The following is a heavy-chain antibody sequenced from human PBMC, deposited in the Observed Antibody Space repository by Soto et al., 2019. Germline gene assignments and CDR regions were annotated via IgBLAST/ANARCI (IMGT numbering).Heavy chain of an antibody. CDR1: GFTFGTTD. CDR3: VKNSGWFNT. D-gene: IGHD3-10*01. Sequence: GESLKISCAASGFTFGTTDMSWVRQAPGEGLEWVSTIDGSGGTTYYADSVKGRFTISRDNSRNTVYLQMNSLRGDDTALYYCVKNSGWFNTWGQGALVTVSS. V-gene: IGHV3-23*01. J-gene: IGHJ5*02. CDR2: IDGSGGTT.